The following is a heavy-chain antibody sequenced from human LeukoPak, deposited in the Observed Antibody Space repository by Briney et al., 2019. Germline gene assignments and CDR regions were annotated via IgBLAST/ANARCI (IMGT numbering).Heavy chain of an antibody. CDR3: ARDRGIAVAGTIVWYYYYGMDV. J-gene: IGHJ6*02. Sequence: ASVRVSCKASGYTFTGYYMHWVRQAPGQGLEWMGWINPNRGGTKYAQKFQGRVTMTRDTSISTAYMELSRLRSDDTAVYYCARDRGIAVAGTIVWYYYYGMDVWGQGTTVTVSS. V-gene: IGHV1-2*02. CDR2: INPNRGGT. CDR1: GYTFTGYY. D-gene: IGHD6-19*01.